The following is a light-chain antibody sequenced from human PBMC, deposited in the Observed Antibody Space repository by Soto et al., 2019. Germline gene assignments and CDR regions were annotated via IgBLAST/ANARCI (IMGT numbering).Light chain of an antibody. CDR1: QTISSNY. CDR3: QQYFSSPLT. Sequence: EIRVKQYPRTLTVSHGERTTLSCRASQTISSNYLAWYQQKPGQAPRLLIFGASSRATGIPDRFSGSGSGTDFTLTISRLEHEDFAVYFCQQYFSSPLTFGRGSKVDI. J-gene: IGKJ4*02. V-gene: IGKV3-20*01. CDR2: GAS.